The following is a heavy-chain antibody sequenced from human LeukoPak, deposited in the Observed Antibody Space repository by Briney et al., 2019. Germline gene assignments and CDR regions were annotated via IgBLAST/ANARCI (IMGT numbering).Heavy chain of an antibody. CDR2: INPSGGST. D-gene: IGHD2-2*01. CDR1: GYRFTSYD. CDR3: ARDGPTAAPLGY. Sequence: ASVKVSCKASGYRFTSYDMHWVRQAPGQGLEWMGIINPSGGSTSYAQRFQGRVAMTRDTSTTTVYMEVNSLTSEDTAVYFCARDGPTAAPLGYWGQGTLVTVSS. V-gene: IGHV1-46*01. J-gene: IGHJ4*02.